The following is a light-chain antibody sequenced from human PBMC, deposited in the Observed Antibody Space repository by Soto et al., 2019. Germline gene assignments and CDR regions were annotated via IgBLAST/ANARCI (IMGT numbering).Light chain of an antibody. J-gene: IGKJ1*01. CDR1: QTISNY. Sequence: DIQLTQSPSSLSASVGDRVTITCRASQTISNYLNWYQQKPGKAPNLLIYAASSLQSGVPSRFSGSGSGTDFTLTIGSLQPEDFATYYCQQIYSTPRTFGQGTKVEIK. CDR3: QQIYSTPRT. V-gene: IGKV1-39*01. CDR2: AAS.